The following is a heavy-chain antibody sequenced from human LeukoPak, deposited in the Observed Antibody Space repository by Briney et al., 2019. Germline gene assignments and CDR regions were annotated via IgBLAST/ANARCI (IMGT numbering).Heavy chain of an antibody. CDR3: ARDQRYYYDFWSGYVNWFDP. V-gene: IGHV4-59*01. CDR2: IYYSGST. CDR1: GGSISSYY. D-gene: IGHD3-3*01. Sequence: PSETLSLTCTVSGGSISSYYWSWIRQPPGKGLEWIGYIYYSGSTNYNPSLKSRATISVDTSKNQFSLKLSSVTAADTAVYYCARDQRYYYDFWSGYVNWFDPWGQGTLVTVSS. J-gene: IGHJ5*02.